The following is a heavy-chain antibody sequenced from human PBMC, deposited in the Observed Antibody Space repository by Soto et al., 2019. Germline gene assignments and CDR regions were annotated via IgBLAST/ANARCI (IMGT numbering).Heavy chain of an antibody. CDR1: GFTFDDYA. J-gene: IGHJ4*02. V-gene: IGHV3-9*01. Sequence: DVQLVESGGGLVQPGRSLRLSCAASGFTFDDYAMHWVRQAPGKGLEWVSGISWNSGSIGYADSVKGRFTISRDNAKNSLYLQMNSLRAEDTALYYCAKGRLEYYFDYWGQGTLVTVSS. CDR3: AKGRLEYYFDY. CDR2: ISWNSGSI.